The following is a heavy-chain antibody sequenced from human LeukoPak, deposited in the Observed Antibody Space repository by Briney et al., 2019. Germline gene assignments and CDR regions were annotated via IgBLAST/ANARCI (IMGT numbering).Heavy chain of an antibody. J-gene: IGHJ4*02. V-gene: IGHV3-74*01. CDR3: AKGSYYDSSGSFYFDY. CDR1: GFIFGNYR. CDR2: INSDGSGT. D-gene: IGHD3-22*01. Sequence: GGSLRLSCATSGFIFGNYRMHWVRQAPGKGLVWVSRINSDGSGTDYAESVKGRFTISRDNSKNTLYVQVNSLGTEDTAAYYCAKGSYYDSSGSFYFDYWGQGTLVTVSS.